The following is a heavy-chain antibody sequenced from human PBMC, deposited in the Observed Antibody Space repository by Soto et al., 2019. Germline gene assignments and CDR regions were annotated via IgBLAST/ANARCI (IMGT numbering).Heavy chain of an antibody. CDR2: IYHSGST. CDR1: GGSISSGGYS. J-gene: IGHJ5*02. D-gene: IGHD2-8*01. Sequence: SETLSLTCAVSGGSISSGGYSWSWIRQPPGKGLEWIGYIYHSGSTYYNPSLKSRVTISVDRSKNQFSLKLSSVTAAATAVYYCASAPYATGCFDTWGQGTLVTVSS. V-gene: IGHV4-30-2*01. CDR3: ASAPYATGCFDT.